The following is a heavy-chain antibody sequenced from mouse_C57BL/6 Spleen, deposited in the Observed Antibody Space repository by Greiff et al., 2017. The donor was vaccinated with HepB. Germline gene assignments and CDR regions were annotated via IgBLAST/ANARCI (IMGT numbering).Heavy chain of an antibody. Sequence: QVQLQQSGAELVRPGTSVKVSCKASGYAFTNYLIEWVKQRPGQGLEWIGVINPGSGGTNYNEKFKGKATLTADKSSSTAYMQLSSLTSEDSAVCFCARSGVYDYDTPWGQGTLVTVSA. CDR2: INPGSGGT. CDR1: GYAFTNYL. D-gene: IGHD2-4*01. V-gene: IGHV1-54*01. J-gene: IGHJ3*01. CDR3: ARSGVYDYDTP.